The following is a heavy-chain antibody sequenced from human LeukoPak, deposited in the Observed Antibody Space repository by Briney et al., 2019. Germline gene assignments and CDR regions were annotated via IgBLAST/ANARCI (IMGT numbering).Heavy chain of an antibody. D-gene: IGHD1-26*01. Sequence: PSETLSLTCTVSGGSISSSRHYWGWIRQPPGKGLEWIGNIYYSGGTYYNPSLKSRVTITVDTSKNQFSLKLSSVTAADTAVYYCARLLKYSGSYYCVSWGQGTLVTVSS. V-gene: IGHV4-39*01. CDR2: IYYSGGT. CDR1: GGSISSSRHY. J-gene: IGHJ4*02. CDR3: ARLLKYSGSYYCVS.